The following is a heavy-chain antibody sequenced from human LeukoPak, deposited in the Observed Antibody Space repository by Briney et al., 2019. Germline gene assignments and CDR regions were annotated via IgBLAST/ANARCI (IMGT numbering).Heavy chain of an antibody. Sequence: PGGSLRLSCAVSGFTFSSYEMNWVRQAPGKGLEWVSYISSSGSTIYYADSVKGRFTISRDNAKNSLYLQMNSLRAEDTAVYYCARERERDGAAAALGYWGQGTLVTVSS. J-gene: IGHJ4*02. CDR2: ISSSGSTI. CDR3: ARERERDGAAAALGY. V-gene: IGHV3-48*03. CDR1: GFTFSSYE. D-gene: IGHD6-13*01.